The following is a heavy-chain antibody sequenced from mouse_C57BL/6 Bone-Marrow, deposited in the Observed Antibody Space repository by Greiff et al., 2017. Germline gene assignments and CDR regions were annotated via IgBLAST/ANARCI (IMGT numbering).Heavy chain of an antibody. D-gene: IGHD2-4*01. J-gene: IGHJ4*01. CDR3: ARNYYDNGEDYAMNY. CDR1: GYTFTSYW. V-gene: IGHV1-52*01. CDR2: IDPSDSET. Sequence: VQLQQPGAELVRPGSSVKLSCKASGYTFTSYWMHWVKQRPIHGLEWIGNIDPSDSETHYNQPFKDKDTLTVDKSSSTAYMPRSRLTSEDSAVYYCARNYYDNGEDYAMNYWGQGTSVTVSS.